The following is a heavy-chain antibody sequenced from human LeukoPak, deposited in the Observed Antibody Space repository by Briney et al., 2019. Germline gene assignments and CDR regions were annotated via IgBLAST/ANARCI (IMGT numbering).Heavy chain of an antibody. CDR3: ARHSRAVLTYGMEV. CDR2: IYPGDSDT. D-gene: IGHD6-19*01. CDR1: GYSFTSYW. Sequence: GESLKISCKGSGYSFTSYWIAWVRQMPGKGLEWMGIIYPGDSDTRYCSSFQGQVTISADKSTSTAYLQWSSLKASDTAMYYCARHSRAVLTYGMEVWGKVATVTASS. J-gene: IGHJ6*04. V-gene: IGHV5-51*01.